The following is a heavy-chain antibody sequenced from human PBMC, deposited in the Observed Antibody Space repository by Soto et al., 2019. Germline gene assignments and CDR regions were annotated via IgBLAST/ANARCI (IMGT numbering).Heavy chain of an antibody. D-gene: IGHD2-2*01. CDR1: GGSISSYY. J-gene: IGHJ4*02. CDR2: IYYSGST. Sequence: PSETLSLTCTVSGGSISSYYWSWIRQHPGKGLEWIGYIYYSGSTNYNPSLKSRVTISVDTSKNQFSLKVKSVTAADTAVYYCARGRLVPAVTFDYWGLGTLVTSPQ. CDR3: ARGRLVPAVTFDY. V-gene: IGHV4-59*12.